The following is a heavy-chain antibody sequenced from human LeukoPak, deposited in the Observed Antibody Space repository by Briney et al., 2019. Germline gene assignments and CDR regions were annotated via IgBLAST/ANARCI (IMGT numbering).Heavy chain of an antibody. CDR2: TYHSGST. CDR3: ARSGYSGYDYGL. D-gene: IGHD5-12*01. Sequence: PSQTLSLTCAVSGGSISSGGYSWSWIRQPPGQGLEWIGYTYHSGSTYYNPSLKSRATISVDRSKNQFSLKMSSVTAADTAVYYCARSGYSGYDYGLWGQGTLVTVSS. CDR1: GGSISSGGYS. J-gene: IGHJ4*02. V-gene: IGHV4-30-2*01.